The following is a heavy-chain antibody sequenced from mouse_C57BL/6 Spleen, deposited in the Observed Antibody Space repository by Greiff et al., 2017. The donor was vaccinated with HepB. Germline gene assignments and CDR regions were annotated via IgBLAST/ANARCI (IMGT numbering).Heavy chain of an antibody. Sequence: QVQLQQSGPELVKPGASGKISCKASGYAFSSSWINWVKQRPGKGLEWIGRIYPGDGDTNYNGKFKGKATLTADKSSSTAYMQLSSLTSDDSAVYFCANYPYFDYWGQGTTLTVSS. CDR3: ANYPYFDY. J-gene: IGHJ2*01. CDR1: GYAFSSSW. D-gene: IGHD5-5*01. V-gene: IGHV1-82*01. CDR2: IYPGDGDT.